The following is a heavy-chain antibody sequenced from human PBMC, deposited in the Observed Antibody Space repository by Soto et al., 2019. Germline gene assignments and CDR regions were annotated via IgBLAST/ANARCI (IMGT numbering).Heavy chain of an antibody. J-gene: IGHJ4*02. V-gene: IGHV3-15*01. CDR1: GFTFSNAW. Sequence: EVQLVESGGGLVKPGGSLRLSCAASGFTFSNAWMSWVRQAPGKGLEWVGRIKSKTDGGTTDYAAHVKGRFTISRDDSKNTRYLQMNSLKPENTGVYYCTTDRVGYVNGHCRRGYWGQGTLFTVSS. CDR2: IKSKTDGGTT. D-gene: IGHD2-21*02. CDR3: TTDRVGYVNGHCRRGY.